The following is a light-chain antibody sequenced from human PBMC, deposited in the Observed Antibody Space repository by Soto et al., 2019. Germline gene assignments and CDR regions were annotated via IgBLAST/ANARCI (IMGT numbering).Light chain of an antibody. V-gene: IGKV1-5*01. CDR1: QSISSW. CDR3: QHYNIFSRT. Sequence: IHMTQTRSTRTKSXGGRVTIPXXASQSISSWLAWYQQKPGKAPKLLIYDASSLESGVPSRFSGSGSGTEFTLTISSLQPEDFATYYCQHYNIFSRTFGQGTKVDIK. J-gene: IGKJ1*01. CDR2: DAS.